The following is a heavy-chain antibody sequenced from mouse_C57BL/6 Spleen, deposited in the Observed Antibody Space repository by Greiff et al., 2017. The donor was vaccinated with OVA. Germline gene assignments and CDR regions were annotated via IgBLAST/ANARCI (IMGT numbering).Heavy chain of an antibody. Sequence: EVKLMESGGGLVQPKGSLKLSCAASGFSFNTYAMNWVRQAPGKGLEWVARIRSKSNNYATYYADSVKDRFTISRDDSESMLYLQMNNLKTEDTAMYYCVRPFITTRDAMDYWGQGTSVTVSS. J-gene: IGHJ4*01. CDR2: IRSKSNNYAT. D-gene: IGHD1-1*01. CDR1: GFSFNTYA. V-gene: IGHV10-1*01. CDR3: VRPFITTRDAMDY.